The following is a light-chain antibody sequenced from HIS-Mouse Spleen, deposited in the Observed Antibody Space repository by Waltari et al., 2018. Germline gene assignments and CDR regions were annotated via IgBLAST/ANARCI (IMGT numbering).Light chain of an antibody. CDR3: CSYAGSYTGV. J-gene: IGLJ1*01. CDR2: YVS. CDR1: SSDVGGYNY. V-gene: IGLV2-11*01. Sequence: QSALPQPRSVSGSPGQSVTISCTGTSSDVGGYNYVSWYQQHPGKAPKLMIYYVSKRPSGVPDRFSGSKSGNTASLTISGLQAEDEADYYCCSYAGSYTGVFGTGTKVTVL.